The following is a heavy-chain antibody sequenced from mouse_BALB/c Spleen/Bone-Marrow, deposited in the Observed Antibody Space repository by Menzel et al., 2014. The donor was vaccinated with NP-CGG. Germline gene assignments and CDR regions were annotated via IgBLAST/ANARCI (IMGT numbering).Heavy chain of an antibody. CDR3: ANYDYGWYFDV. CDR1: GFNIKDTY. Sequence: VQLKQSGAELVKPGASVKLSCTASGFNIKDTYMHWVKQRPEQGLEWIGRIDPANGKTKYDPKFQGKATITADTSTNTAYLQLSSLTSEDTAVYYCANYDYGWYFDVWGAGTTVTVSS. V-gene: IGHV14-3*02. D-gene: IGHD2-4*01. CDR2: IDPANGKT. J-gene: IGHJ1*01.